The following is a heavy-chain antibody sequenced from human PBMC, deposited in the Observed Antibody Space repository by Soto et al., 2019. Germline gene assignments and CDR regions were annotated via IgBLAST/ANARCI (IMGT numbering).Heavy chain of an antibody. CDR3: ARESHDILTGPPWVWYFDL. Sequence: QVQLQQWGAGPLRPLETLSLTCGVSVGSFSGYYWAWIRQSPGKGLVWIGEINDRGSINYNPSLKSRVRISVDTSRNHYSLNLRSVTAADPAVYYCARESHDILTGPPWVWYFDLWGRGTLVTVSS. CDR2: INDRGSI. CDR1: VGSFSGYY. J-gene: IGHJ2*01. V-gene: IGHV4-34*01. D-gene: IGHD3-9*01.